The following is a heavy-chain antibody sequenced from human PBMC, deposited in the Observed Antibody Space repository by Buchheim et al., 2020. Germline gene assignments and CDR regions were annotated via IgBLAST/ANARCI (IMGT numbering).Heavy chain of an antibody. CDR3: ARVLVEYDQNPLDY. CDR2: INHSGST. CDR1: GGSFSGYY. V-gene: IGHV4-34*01. Sequence: QVQLQQWGAGLLKPSEPLSLPCAVYGGSFSGYYWSWIRQPPGKGLEWIGEINHSGSTNYNPSLKSRVTISVDTSKNQFSLKLSSVTAADTAVYYCARVLVEYDQNPLDYWGQGTL. D-gene: IGHD2-8*02. J-gene: IGHJ4*02.